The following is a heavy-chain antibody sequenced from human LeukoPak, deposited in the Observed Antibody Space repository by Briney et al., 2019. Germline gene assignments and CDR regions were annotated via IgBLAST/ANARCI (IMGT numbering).Heavy chain of an antibody. J-gene: IGHJ4*02. CDR2: INSDGSST. Sequence: QPGGSLRPSCAASGFTFSSYWMHWVRQAPGKGLVWVSRINSDGSSTSYADSAKGRFTISRDNAKNTLYLQMNSLRAEDTAVYYCAREEWELLPYFDYWGQGTLVTVSS. CDR3: AREEWELLPYFDY. CDR1: GFTFSSYW. V-gene: IGHV3-74*01. D-gene: IGHD1-26*01.